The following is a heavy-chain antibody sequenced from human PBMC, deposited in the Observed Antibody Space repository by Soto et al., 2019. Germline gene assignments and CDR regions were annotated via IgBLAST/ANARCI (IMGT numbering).Heavy chain of an antibody. CDR2: ISAYNYNT. CDR3: ARVVGALGHWFDP. V-gene: IGHV1-18*01. Sequence: ATVKVSCKASGYTFTSYGLSWVRQAPGQGLEWMGRISAYNYNTNYAQKLQGRVTMTTDTSTSTAYMELRSLRSDDTAVYYCARVVGALGHWFDPWGQGTLVTVSS. CDR1: GYTFTSYG. J-gene: IGHJ5*02. D-gene: IGHD1-26*01.